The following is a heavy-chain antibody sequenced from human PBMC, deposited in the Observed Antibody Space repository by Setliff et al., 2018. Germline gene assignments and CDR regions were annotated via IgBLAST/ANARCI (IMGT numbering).Heavy chain of an antibody. J-gene: IGHJ4*02. CDR1: GFTFSDYY. Sequence: PGGSLRLSCATSGFTFSDYYMSWGRQTPGKGLEWVAYISSSGSLIYYPDSVKGRFTISRDNAKKSVDLQMNSLRAEDTAVYYCATKAVAGTGGQGTLVTVSS. CDR3: ATKAVAGT. V-gene: IGHV3-11*01. D-gene: IGHD6-19*01. CDR2: ISSSGSLI.